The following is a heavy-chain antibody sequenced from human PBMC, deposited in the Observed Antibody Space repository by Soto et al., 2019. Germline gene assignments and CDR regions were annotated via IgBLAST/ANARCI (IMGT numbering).Heavy chain of an antibody. Sequence: GASVKVSCKASGCTISSYAISWVRQAPGQGLEWMGGIIPIFGTANYAQKFQGRVTITADESTSTAYMELSSLRSEDTAVYYCARGVWAVAGTDYYYYYYGMDVWGQGTTVTVSS. V-gene: IGHV1-69*13. D-gene: IGHD6-19*01. CDR3: ARGVWAVAGTDYYYYYYGMDV. CDR1: GCTISSYA. CDR2: IIPIFGTA. J-gene: IGHJ6*02.